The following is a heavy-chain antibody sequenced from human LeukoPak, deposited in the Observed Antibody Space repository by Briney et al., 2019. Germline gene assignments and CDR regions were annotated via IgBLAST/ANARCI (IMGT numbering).Heavy chain of an antibody. J-gene: IGHJ6*03. Sequence: GGSLRLSCAASGFTFSTYAMSWVRQAPGEGLEWVSAFSGSGGSTYYADTVKGRFTISRDESKSTLYLLMNSLRAEDTAVYFCAKEGTGAFYYMDVWGKGTTVTVS. CDR1: GFTFSTYA. V-gene: IGHV3-23*01. CDR3: AKEGTGAFYYMDV. D-gene: IGHD2-8*02. CDR2: FSGSGGST.